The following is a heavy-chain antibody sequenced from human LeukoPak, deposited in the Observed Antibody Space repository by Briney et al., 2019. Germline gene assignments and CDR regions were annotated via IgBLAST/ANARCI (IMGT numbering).Heavy chain of an antibody. V-gene: IGHV3-48*03. CDR3: ARGYQLLYY. CDR1: GGTLSSYE. CDR2: ISSSGSSI. J-gene: IGHJ4*02. D-gene: IGHD2-2*01. Sequence: QPGGSLRLSCAASGGTLSSYEMNWVRQALGKGLEWVSYISSSGSSINYADSVKGRFTISRDNAKNSLYLQMNSLRAEDTAVYYCARGYQLLYYWGQGTLVTVSS.